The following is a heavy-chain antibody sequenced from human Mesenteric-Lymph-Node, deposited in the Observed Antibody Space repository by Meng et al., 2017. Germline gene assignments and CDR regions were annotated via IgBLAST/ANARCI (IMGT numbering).Heavy chain of an antibody. J-gene: IGHJ6*02. D-gene: IGHD6-6*01. Sequence: SVKVSCKASGGTFSSYAISWVRQAPGQGLEWMGGIIPIFGTANYAQKFQGRVTITADESTSTAYMELSSLRSEDTAVYYCARDREYSSSSENYYYCGMDVWGQGTTVTVSS. V-gene: IGHV1-69*13. CDR3: ARDREYSSSSENYYYCGMDV. CDR1: GGTFSSYA. CDR2: IIPIFGTA.